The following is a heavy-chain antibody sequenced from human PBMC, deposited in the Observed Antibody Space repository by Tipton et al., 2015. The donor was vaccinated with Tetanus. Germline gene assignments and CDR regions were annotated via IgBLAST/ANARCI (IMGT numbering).Heavy chain of an antibody. J-gene: IGHJ6*03. D-gene: IGHD3/OR15-3a*01. CDR2: INRNGGGK. V-gene: IGHV3-7*01. CDR1: GFIFSNYW. Sequence: SLRLSCSASGFIFSNYWMSWVRQAPGKGLEWVANINRNGGGKYYVDSVKGRFTISRDEAKKSVDPEMSSLTAGDTAVYYCARDRGEDWTNFYYMDVWGKGATVTVSS. CDR3: ARDRGEDWTNFYYMDV.